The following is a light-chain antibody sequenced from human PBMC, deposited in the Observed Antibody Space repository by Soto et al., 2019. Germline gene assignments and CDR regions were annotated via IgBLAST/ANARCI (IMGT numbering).Light chain of an antibody. CDR3: NSYGGSSNVI. CDR2: IDS. J-gene: IGLJ2*01. CDR1: SSNIGSNT. V-gene: IGLV1-44*01. Sequence: QSVLTQPPSASGTPGQRVTISCSGSSSNIGSNTVNWYQQLPGTAPKVLIYIDSQRPSGVPDRFSGSKSGTSASLAINGLQADDEADYYCNSYGGSSNVIFGGGTKLTVL.